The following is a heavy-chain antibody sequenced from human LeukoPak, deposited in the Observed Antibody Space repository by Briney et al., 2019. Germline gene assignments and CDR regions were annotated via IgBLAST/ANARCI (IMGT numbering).Heavy chain of an antibody. CDR3: ARTKLTYDSSGYSP. D-gene: IGHD3-22*01. CDR1: GYSFTSYW. V-gene: IGHV5-51*01. CDR2: IYPGDSDT. Sequence: GESLKISCKGSGYSFTSYWIGWVRQMPGKGLEWMGIIYPGDSDTRYSPSFQGQVTISADRSISTAYPQWNSLKASDTAMYYCARTKLTYDSSGYSPWGQGTLVTVSS. J-gene: IGHJ5*02.